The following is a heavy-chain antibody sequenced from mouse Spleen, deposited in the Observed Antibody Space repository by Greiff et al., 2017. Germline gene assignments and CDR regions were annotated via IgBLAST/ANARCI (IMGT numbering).Heavy chain of an antibody. CDR3: ARHPYYYGSSHWYFDV. Sequence: EVHLVESGGDLVKPGGSLKLSCAASGFTFSSYGMSWVRQTPDKRLEWVATISSGGSYTYYPDSVKERFTISRDNAKNTLYLQMSSLKSEDTAMYYCARHPYYYGSSHWYFDVWGAGTTVTVSS. D-gene: IGHD1-1*01. J-gene: IGHJ1*01. CDR1: GFTFSSYG. CDR2: ISSGGSYT. V-gene: IGHV5-6*01.